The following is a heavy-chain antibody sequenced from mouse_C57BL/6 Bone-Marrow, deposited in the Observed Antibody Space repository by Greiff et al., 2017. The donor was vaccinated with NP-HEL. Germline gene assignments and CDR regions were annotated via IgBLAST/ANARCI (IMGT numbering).Heavy chain of an antibody. V-gene: IGHV5-6*01. CDR3: ARSNWDAWFAY. D-gene: IGHD4-1*01. CDR1: GFTFSSYG. J-gene: IGHJ3*01. CDR2: ISSGGSYT. Sequence: EVKLVESGGDLVKPGGSLKLSCAASGFTFSSYGMSWVRQTPDKRLEWVATISSGGSYTYYPDSVKGRFTISRDNAKNTLYLQMSSLKSEDTAMYYCARSNWDAWFAYWGQVTLVTVSA.